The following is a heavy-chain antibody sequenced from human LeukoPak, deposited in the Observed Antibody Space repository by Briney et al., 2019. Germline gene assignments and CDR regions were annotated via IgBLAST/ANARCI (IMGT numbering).Heavy chain of an antibody. CDR3: ARDGEVYYHGSGSYRNYGMDV. CDR2: ISAYNGNT. Sequence: ASVKVSCKASGYTFTSYGISWVRQAPGQGLEWMGWISAYNGNTNYAQKLQGRVTMTTDTSTSTAYMELRSLRSDDTAVYYCARDGEVYYHGSGSYRNYGMDVWGQGTTVTVSS. V-gene: IGHV1-18*01. CDR1: GYTFTSYG. J-gene: IGHJ6*02. D-gene: IGHD3-10*01.